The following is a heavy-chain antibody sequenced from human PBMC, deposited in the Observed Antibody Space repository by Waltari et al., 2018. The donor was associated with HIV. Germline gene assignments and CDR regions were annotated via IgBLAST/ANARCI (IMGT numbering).Heavy chain of an antibody. D-gene: IGHD2-8*01. CDR3: ATLMVYAPRSHYYGMDV. V-gene: IGHV4-59*01. J-gene: IGHJ6*02. CDR1: GGSIGSYY. Sequence: QVQLQESGPGLVRPSETLSLTCTVSGGSIGSYYWSWIRQPPGKELEWIGYIHYSGSANSYPSLKSRVTVSVNTSKHQFSRKLSSVTAADTAVYYCATLMVYAPRSHYYGMDVWGQGTTVIVSS. CDR2: IHYSGSA.